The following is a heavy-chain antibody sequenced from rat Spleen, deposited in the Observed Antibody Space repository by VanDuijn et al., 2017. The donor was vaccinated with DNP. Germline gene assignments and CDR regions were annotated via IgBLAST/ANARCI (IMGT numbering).Heavy chain of an antibody. Sequence: EVQLVESGGGLVQPGRSLKLSCVASGFTFNNYWMTWIRHVPGKGLEWVASINTGGVNTFYQDSVKGRFTISRDNAKSTLYLQMDSLRSEDTATYYCTTDFERGYWGQGVMVTVSS. CDR2: INTGGVNT. V-gene: IGHV5-31*01. D-gene: IGHD1-11*01. J-gene: IGHJ2*01. CDR1: GFTFNNYW. CDR3: TTDFERGY.